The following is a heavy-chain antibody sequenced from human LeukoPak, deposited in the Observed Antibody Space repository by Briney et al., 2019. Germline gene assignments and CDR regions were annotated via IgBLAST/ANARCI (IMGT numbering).Heavy chain of an antibody. Sequence: GGSLRLSCAASGFSFSSYGMHWVRQAPGKGLEWVAVISYDGGNKYYADSVKGRFTISRDNSKNTLYLQMNSLRAEDTAVYYCARAYCSSTSCYAFNYYYYGMDVWGQGTTVTVSS. CDR1: GFSFSSYG. CDR3: ARAYCSSTSCYAFNYYYYGMDV. CDR2: ISYDGGNK. J-gene: IGHJ6*02. D-gene: IGHD2-2*01. V-gene: IGHV3-30*03.